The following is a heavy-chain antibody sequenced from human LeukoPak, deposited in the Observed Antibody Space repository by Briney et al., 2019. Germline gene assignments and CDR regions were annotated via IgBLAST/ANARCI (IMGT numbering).Heavy chain of an antibody. CDR1: GXTFSSHA. J-gene: IGHJ4*02. D-gene: IGHD2-2*01. CDR2: XSXDGSNK. Sequence: PXGSXXLSXXASGXTFSSHAMHWXRXXPGXXXXXXAVXSXDGSNKYYADSVKGRFTISRDNSKNTLYLQMNSLRAEDTAVYYCARGQIDIEVVPAAMAEGDYWGQGTLVTVSS. V-gene: IGHV3-30-3*01. CDR3: ARGQIDIEVVPAAMAEGDY.